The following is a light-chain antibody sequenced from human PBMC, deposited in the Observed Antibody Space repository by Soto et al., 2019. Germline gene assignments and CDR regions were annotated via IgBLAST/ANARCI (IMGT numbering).Light chain of an antibody. CDR2: AAS. Sequence: DIVLTQSPDSLAASVGDRVTITCRASQTISTYLNWYQQKPGKAPKLLIYAASSLQSGVPSRFSGSGSGTDFTLTISSLQPEDFATYYCQQSHGIPYTFGQGTRLEI. CDR1: QTISTY. J-gene: IGKJ2*01. CDR3: QQSHGIPYT. V-gene: IGKV1-39*01.